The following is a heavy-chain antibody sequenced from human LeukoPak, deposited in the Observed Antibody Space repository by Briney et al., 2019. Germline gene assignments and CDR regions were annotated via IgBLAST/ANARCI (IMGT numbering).Heavy chain of an antibody. Sequence: GGSLRLSCAASGFTFNTNAMSWVRQAPGKGLEWVAVISYEGSNIQYADSVKGRFTISRDNSKNTLYLQMNSLRPEDTAVYYCARIGPMTTVTRGKFDYWGQGTLVTVSS. CDR1: GFTFNTNA. CDR2: ISYEGSNI. J-gene: IGHJ4*02. CDR3: ARIGPMTTVTRGKFDY. V-gene: IGHV3-30-3*01. D-gene: IGHD4-17*01.